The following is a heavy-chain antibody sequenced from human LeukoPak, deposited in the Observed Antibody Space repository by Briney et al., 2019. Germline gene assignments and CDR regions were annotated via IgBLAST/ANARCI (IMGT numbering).Heavy chain of an antibody. CDR2: TYYSGST. J-gene: IGHJ3*02. CDR1: GGSISSYY. V-gene: IGHV4-59*01. CDR3: ARRGSAPRNDAFDI. Sequence: NSSETLSLTCTVSGGSISSYYWSWIRQPPGKGLEWIGYTYYSGSTNYNPSLKSRVTIPVDTSKNQFSLKLSSVTAADTAVYYCARRGSAPRNDAFDIWGQGTMVTVSS.